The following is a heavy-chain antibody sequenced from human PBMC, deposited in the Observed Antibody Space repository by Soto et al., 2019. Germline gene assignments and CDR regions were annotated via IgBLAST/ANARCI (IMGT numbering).Heavy chain of an antibody. V-gene: IGHV1-69*13. CDR2: IIPIFGTA. CDR1: GGTFSSYA. J-gene: IGHJ5*02. CDR3: ARDRPGSIAARQPWFDP. Sequence: GASVKVSCKASGGTFSSYAISWVRQAPGQGLEWMGGIIPIFGTANYAQKFQGRVTITADESTSTAYMELSSLRSEDTAVYYCARDRPGSIAARQPWFDPWGQGTLVTVSS. D-gene: IGHD6-25*01.